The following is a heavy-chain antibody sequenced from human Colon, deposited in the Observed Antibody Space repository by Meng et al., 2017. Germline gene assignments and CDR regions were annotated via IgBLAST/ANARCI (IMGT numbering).Heavy chain of an antibody. CDR1: GGSISGDGYY. D-gene: IGHD3-10*01. CDR3: ARDPSNRGAFFDP. Sequence: QGQRQGPGPGLVKPSQTLSLTCVVSGGSISGDGYYWSWIRQHPGKGLEWIGYVHDSGDTYYKSSLKSRITISIDTSENQFSLKLKSVTAADTAVYYCARDPSNRGAFFDPWGQGTLVTVSS. CDR2: VHDSGDT. J-gene: IGHJ5*02. V-gene: IGHV4-31*11.